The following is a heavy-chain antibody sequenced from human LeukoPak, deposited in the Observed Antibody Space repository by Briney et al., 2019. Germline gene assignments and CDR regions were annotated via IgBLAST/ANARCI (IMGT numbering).Heavy chain of an antibody. CDR1: GVSISSYY. CDR3: ARARLDSSGRFDY. Sequence: SETLSLTCTVSGVSISSYYWSWIREPPGKGLEWIGYIYYGGSTDYNPSLKSRVTISKDTSKTQFSLRLSSVTAADTAVYYCARARLDSSGRFDYWGQGTLVTVSS. D-gene: IGHD3-22*01. CDR2: IYYGGST. V-gene: IGHV4-59*01. J-gene: IGHJ4*02.